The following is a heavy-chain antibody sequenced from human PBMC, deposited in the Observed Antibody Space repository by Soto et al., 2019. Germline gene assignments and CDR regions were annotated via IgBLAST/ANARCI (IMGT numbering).Heavy chain of an antibody. D-gene: IGHD3-10*01. CDR2: ISGSGGST. V-gene: IGHV3-23*01. CDR3: AKDIFILRWFGEPPHFDY. CDR1: GFTFSSYA. J-gene: IGHJ4*02. Sequence: GGSLRLSCAASGFTFSSYAMSWVRQAPGKGLEWVSAISGSGGSTYYADSVKGRFTISRDNSKNTLYLQMNSLRAEDTAVYYCAKDIFILRWFGEPPHFDYWGQGTLVTVSS.